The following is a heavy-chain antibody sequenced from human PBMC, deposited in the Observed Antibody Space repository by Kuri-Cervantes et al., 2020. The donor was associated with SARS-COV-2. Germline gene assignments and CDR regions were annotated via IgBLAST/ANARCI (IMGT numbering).Heavy chain of an antibody. CDR3: ARDFSTSPSYYFYYLDV. CDR2: ISNDGRDQ. Sequence: LSLTCAASGFTFNTYSMHWVRQAPGTGLDWVAVISNDGRDQKYRDFMKCRFIISRDNSKNTLFLQMNSLTADDSAVYYCARDFSTSPSYYFYYLDVWGKGTTVTVSS. D-gene: IGHD2-2*01. CDR1: GFTFNTYS. V-gene: IGHV3-30*03. J-gene: IGHJ6*03.